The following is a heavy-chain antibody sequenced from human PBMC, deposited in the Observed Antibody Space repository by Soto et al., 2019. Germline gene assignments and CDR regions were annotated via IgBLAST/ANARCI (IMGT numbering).Heavy chain of an antibody. CDR3: ARGLITGSHYSGGWYYFDS. Sequence: ASEILSLTCAVYGESFSGYIWTWIRQTPGKGLQWIGQINHSGSAYYNPSLKSRVTISVHTSNSQFSLELSSVTAADTAVYYCARGLITGSHYSGGWYYFDSWGQGTQVTVSS. J-gene: IGHJ4*02. CDR1: GESFSGYI. D-gene: IGHD6-19*01. CDR2: INHSGSA. V-gene: IGHV4-34*01.